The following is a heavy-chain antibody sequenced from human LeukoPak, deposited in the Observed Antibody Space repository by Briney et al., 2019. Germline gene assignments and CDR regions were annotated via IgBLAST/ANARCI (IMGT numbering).Heavy chain of an antibody. V-gene: IGHV1-69*05. CDR2: IIPIFGRA. Sequence: GSSVKVSCKASGGTFSSYAISWVRQAPGQGLEWVGGIIPIFGRANYAQKFQGRVTITTDESTSTAYMELSSLRSEDTAVYYCATIRLGYCSSTSCYWSGWFDPWGQGTLVTVSS. CDR3: ATIRLGYCSSTSCYWSGWFDP. J-gene: IGHJ5*02. CDR1: GGTFSSYA. D-gene: IGHD2-2*01.